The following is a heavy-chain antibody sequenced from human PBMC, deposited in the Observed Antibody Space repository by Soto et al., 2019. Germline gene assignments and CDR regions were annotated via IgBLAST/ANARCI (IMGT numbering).Heavy chain of an antibody. Sequence: QVQLVQSGAEVKKPGSSVKVSCKASGGTFSSYAISWVRQAPGQGLEWMGGIIPIFGTANYAQKFQGRVTITADESTSTAYMELSSLRSEATAVYYCARGCKSYGSGSYSSGYYGIDVWGQGTTVTVSS. CDR3: ARGCKSYGSGSYSSGYYGIDV. D-gene: IGHD3-10*01. CDR1: GGTFSSYA. J-gene: IGHJ6*02. CDR2: IIPIFGTA. V-gene: IGHV1-69*01.